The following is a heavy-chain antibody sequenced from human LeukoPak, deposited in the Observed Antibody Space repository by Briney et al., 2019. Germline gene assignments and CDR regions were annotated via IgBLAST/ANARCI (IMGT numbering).Heavy chain of an antibody. CDR3: ARDRGAAAGFDY. CDR1: GFTFSSYG. D-gene: IGHD6-13*01. CDR2: TWYDGSNK. Sequence: PGGSLRLSCAASGFTFSSYGMHWVRQAPGKGLEWVAVTWYDGSNKYYADPVKGRFTISRDNSKNTLYLQMNSLRAEDTAVYYCARDRGAAAGFDYWGQGTLVTVSS. V-gene: IGHV3-33*01. J-gene: IGHJ4*02.